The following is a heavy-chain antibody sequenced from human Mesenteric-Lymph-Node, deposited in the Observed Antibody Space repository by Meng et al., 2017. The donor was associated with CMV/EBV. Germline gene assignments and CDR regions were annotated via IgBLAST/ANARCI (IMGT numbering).Heavy chain of an antibody. V-gene: IGHV1-18*01. D-gene: IGHD5-24*01. CDR1: GYTFTSYG. CDR2: ISGHNDDT. Sequence: ASVKVFCKASGYTFTSYGISWLRQDPGQGLEWMGWISGHNDDTKYAQNFQGRVTMTTDRFTSTAYMELRSLTSDDTAVYYCARDSDGYKDSLADYWGQGTLVTVSS. J-gene: IGHJ4*02. CDR3: ARDSDGYKDSLADY.